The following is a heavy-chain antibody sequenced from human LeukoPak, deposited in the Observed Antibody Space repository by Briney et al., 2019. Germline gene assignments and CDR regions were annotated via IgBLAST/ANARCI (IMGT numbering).Heavy chain of an antibody. J-gene: IGHJ4*02. CDR3: ARGQYYDFWSGYYYSPHFDY. V-gene: IGHV1-2*02. CDR2: IYPNSGGS. CDR1: GYTFTGYN. D-gene: IGHD3-3*01. Sequence: ASVKVSCKASGYTFTGYNIHWVRQAPGHGLEWMRWIYPNSGGSYYAQKLQDRVTMTRDTCISAAYMELNRLRSDDTAVYYCARGQYYDFWSGYYYSPHFDYWGQGTLVTVSS.